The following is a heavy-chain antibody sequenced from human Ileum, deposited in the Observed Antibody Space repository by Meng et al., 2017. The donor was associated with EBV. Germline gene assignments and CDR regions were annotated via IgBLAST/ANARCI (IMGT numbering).Heavy chain of an antibody. Sequence: QVHVVGSGGAVVKRGRSLRLSRAASGFTFSSYAMHWVRQAPGKGLEWVAVISYDGSNKYYEDSVKGRFTISRDNSKNTLYLQMNSLRAEDTAVYYCARDRDGYHDYWGQGTLVTVSS. CDR1: GFTFSSYA. CDR2: ISYDGSNK. J-gene: IGHJ4*02. V-gene: IGHV3-30-3*01. CDR3: ARDRDGYHDY. D-gene: IGHD5-24*01.